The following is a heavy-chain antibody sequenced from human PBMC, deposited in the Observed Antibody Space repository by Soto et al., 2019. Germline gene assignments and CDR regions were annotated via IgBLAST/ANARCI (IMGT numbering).Heavy chain of an antibody. V-gene: IGHV4-59*01. CDR1: CGSISSYY. Sequence: SETLSLTCTVSCGSISSYYWSWIRQPPGKGLEWIGYIYYTGSTNFNPSLTTRVSISLDTSKNHFSLKLSSVTAADTAVYYCARNYGDFWSGYYFDFWGQGTLVTVSS. D-gene: IGHD3-3*01. CDR3: ARNYGDFWSGYYFDF. CDR2: IYYTGST. J-gene: IGHJ4*02.